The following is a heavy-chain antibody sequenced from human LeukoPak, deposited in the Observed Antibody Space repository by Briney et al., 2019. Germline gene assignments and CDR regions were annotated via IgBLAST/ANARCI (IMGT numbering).Heavy chain of an antibody. Sequence: ASVKVSCKASGYTFTGYYMHWVRQAPGQGLEWMGWINPNSGGTSYAQKFQGRVTMTRDTSISTAYMELSRLRSDDTAVYYCAREGYYDSSGYSPADYWGQGTLVTVSS. J-gene: IGHJ4*02. V-gene: IGHV1-2*02. D-gene: IGHD3-22*01. CDR2: INPNSGGT. CDR1: GYTFTGYY. CDR3: AREGYYDSSGYSPADY.